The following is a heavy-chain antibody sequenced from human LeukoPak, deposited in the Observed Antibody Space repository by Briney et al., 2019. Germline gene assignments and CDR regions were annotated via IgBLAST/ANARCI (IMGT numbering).Heavy chain of an antibody. J-gene: IGHJ6*04. CDR2: INSDGSST. V-gene: IGHV3-74*01. Sequence: GGSLRLSCAASGFTFSSYWMHWVRQAPGKGLVWVSRINSDGSSTSYADSVKGRLTISRDSAKNALYLQMNSLRAEDTAVYYCARDRGLYGMDVWGKGTTVTVSS. CDR1: GFTFSSYW. CDR3: ARDRGLYGMDV.